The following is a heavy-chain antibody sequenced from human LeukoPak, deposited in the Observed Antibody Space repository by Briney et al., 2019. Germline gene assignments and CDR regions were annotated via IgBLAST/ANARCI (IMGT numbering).Heavy chain of an antibody. V-gene: IGHV4-4*02. CDR1: GGSISSSNW. CDR3: ASLETQYYYFDY. Sequence: SETLSLTCAVSGGSISSSNWWSWVRQPPGKGLEWIGEIYHSGSTNYNPSLKSRVTISVDKSKNQFSLKLSSVTAADTAVYYCASLETQYYYFDYWGQGTLVTVSS. CDR2: IYHSGST. D-gene: IGHD3-16*01. J-gene: IGHJ4*02.